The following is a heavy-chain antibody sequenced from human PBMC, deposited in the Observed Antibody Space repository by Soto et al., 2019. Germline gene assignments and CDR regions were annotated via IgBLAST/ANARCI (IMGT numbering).Heavy chain of an antibody. CDR2: IYYSGST. J-gene: IGHJ4*02. D-gene: IGHD3-3*01. CDR3: ARGNDFRRGYYSFDY. V-gene: IGHV4-61*01. Sequence: QVQLQESGPGLVKPSETLSLTCTVSGGSVSSGSYYWSWIRQPPGKGLEWIGYIYYSGSTNYNPSSKSRVTISVDTSKNQFSLELSSVTAAETAVYYCARGNDFRRGYYSFDYWGQGTLVTVSS. CDR1: GGSVSSGSYY.